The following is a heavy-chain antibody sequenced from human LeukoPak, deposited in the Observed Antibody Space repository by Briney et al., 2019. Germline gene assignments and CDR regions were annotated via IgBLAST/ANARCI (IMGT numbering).Heavy chain of an antibody. CDR3: ASLFGYSGYDAFDY. D-gene: IGHD5-12*01. CDR2: IYYSGST. V-gene: IGHV4-39*07. CDR1: GGSISSSSYY. Sequence: SETLSLTCTVSGGSISSSSYYWGWIRQPPGKGLEWIGSIYYSGSTYYNPSLKSRVTISVDTSKNQFSLKLSSVTAADTAVYYCASLFGYSGYDAFDYWGQGTLVTVSS. J-gene: IGHJ4*02.